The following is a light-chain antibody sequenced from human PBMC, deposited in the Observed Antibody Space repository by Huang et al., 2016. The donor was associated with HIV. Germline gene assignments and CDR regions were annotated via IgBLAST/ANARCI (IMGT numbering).Light chain of an antibody. CDR3: MQALQTPWT. V-gene: IGKV2-28*01. CDR2: LGS. Sequence: DIVMTQSPLSLPVTPGEPASISCRSSQSLLHSNGFNYLDWYLQKPGQSPQLLIYLGSNRASCVPDRFSGSGSGTDFRLKISRVEADDVGVYYCMQALQTPWTFGQGTKVEIK. CDR1: QSLLHSNGFNY. J-gene: IGKJ1*01.